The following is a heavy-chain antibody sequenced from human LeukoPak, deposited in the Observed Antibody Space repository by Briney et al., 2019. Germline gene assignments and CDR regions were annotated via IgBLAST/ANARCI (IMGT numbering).Heavy chain of an antibody. CDR3: ARLDIVVVPAAIGSIDY. CDR1: GGSISSSSYY. CDR2: IYYSGST. J-gene: IGHJ4*02. D-gene: IGHD2-2*03. Sequence: PSETLSLTCTVSGGSISSSSYYWGWIRQPPGKGLEWIGSIYYSGSTYYNPSLKSRVTISLDTSKNQFSLKLSSVTAADTAVYYCARLDIVVVPAAIGSIDYRGQGTLVTVSS. V-gene: IGHV4-39*01.